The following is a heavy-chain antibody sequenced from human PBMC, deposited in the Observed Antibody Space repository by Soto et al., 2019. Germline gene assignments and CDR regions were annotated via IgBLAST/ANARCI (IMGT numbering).Heavy chain of an antibody. Sequence: EVQLVESGGGLVQPGGSLRLSCAASGFTVSSNYMSWVRQAPGKGLEWVLVIYSGGSTYSADSVKGRFTISRDNSKNTLYLQMNSLRAEDTAVYYCARAEDSSGYYPPPFDYWGQGTLVTVSS. CDR2: IYSGGST. J-gene: IGHJ4*02. V-gene: IGHV3-66*01. D-gene: IGHD3-22*01. CDR3: ARAEDSSGYYPPPFDY. CDR1: GFTVSSNY.